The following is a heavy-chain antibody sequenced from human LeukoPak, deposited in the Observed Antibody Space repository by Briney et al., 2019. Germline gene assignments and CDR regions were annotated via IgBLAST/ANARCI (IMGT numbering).Heavy chain of an antibody. CDR1: GFTFSSYS. D-gene: IGHD3-22*01. V-gene: IGHV3-48*01. CDR3: ARTPYNYDSSGPYYWFFDL. J-gene: IGHJ2*01. CDR2: ISSSSSTI. Sequence: GGSLRLSCAASGFTFSSYSMNWVRQAPGKGLEWVSYISSSSSTIYYADSVKGRFTISRDNAKNSLYLQMNSLRAEDTAVYYCARTPYNYDSSGPYYWFFDLWGRGTQVTVSS.